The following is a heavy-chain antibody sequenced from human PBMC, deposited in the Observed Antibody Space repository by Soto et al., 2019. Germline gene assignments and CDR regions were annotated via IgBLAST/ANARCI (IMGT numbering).Heavy chain of an antibody. CDR2: ISSSSSYI. Sequence: GGSLRLSCAASGFTFSSYSMNWVRQAPGKGLEWVSSISSSSSYIYYADSVKGRFTISRDNAKNSLYLQMNSLRAEDTAVYYCARESSSGYYSDYYYYYGMDVWGQGTTVTVSS. J-gene: IGHJ6*02. D-gene: IGHD3-22*01. CDR1: GFTFSSYS. V-gene: IGHV3-21*01. CDR3: ARESSSGYYSDYYYYYGMDV.